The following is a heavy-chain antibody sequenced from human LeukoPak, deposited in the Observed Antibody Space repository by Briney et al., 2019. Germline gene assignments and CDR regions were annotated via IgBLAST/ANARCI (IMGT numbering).Heavy chain of an antibody. D-gene: IGHD3-3*01. J-gene: IGHJ6*03. V-gene: IGHV3-21*01. CDR2: ISSSSSYI. CDR3: ARDGYYDFWSGYYTADYYYYYMDV. CDR1: GFTFSSYS. Sequence: GGSLRLSCAASGFTFSSYSMNWVRQAPGKGLEWVSSISSSSSYIYYADSVKGRFTISRDNAKNSLYLQMNSLRAEDTAVYYCARDGYYDFWSGYYTADYYYYYMDVWGKGTTVTVSS.